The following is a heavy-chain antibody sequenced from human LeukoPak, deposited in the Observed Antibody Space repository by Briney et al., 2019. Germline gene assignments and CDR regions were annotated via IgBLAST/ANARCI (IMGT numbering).Heavy chain of an antibody. J-gene: IGHJ4*03. CDR2: INPNSGGT. CDR3: AREGYCSSTSCYYFDY. Sequence: ASVKVSCKASGYTFTGYYMHWVRQAPGQGLEWMGWINPNSGGTNYAQKFQGRVTMTRDTSISTAYMELSRLRSDDTAVYYCAREGYCSSTSCYYFDYWGKGTTVTVSS. V-gene: IGHV1-2*02. CDR1: GYTFTGYY. D-gene: IGHD2-2*01.